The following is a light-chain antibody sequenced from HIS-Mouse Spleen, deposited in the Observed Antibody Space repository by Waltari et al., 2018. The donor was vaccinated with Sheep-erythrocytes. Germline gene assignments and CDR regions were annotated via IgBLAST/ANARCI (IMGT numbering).Light chain of an antibody. CDR3: SSYAGSNNWV. V-gene: IGLV2-8*01. CDR1: SSDFGGSNY. J-gene: IGLJ3*02. Sequence: QSALTQPPSASGSPGQSVTISCPGTSSDFGGSNYVSWYQQHPVQSPILMIYEVSKRPSGVPDRFSGSKSGNTASLTVSGLQAEDEADYYCSSYAGSNNWVFGGGTKLTVL. CDR2: EVS.